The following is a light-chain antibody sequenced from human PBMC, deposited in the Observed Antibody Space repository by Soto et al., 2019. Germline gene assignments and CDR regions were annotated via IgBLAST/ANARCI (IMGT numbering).Light chain of an antibody. CDR3: SLYTSENAYV. CDR2: EVS. CDR1: STDFVGYNR. V-gene: IGLV2-18*01. J-gene: IGLJ1*01. Sequence: QSALTQPPSVSGSPGQSVTISCTGTSTDFVGYNRVSWYQQPPGTAPKLMIYEVSKRPSGVPDRFSGSKSGNTASLIISGLQAADEADYYCSLYTSENAYVFGTGTKVTVL.